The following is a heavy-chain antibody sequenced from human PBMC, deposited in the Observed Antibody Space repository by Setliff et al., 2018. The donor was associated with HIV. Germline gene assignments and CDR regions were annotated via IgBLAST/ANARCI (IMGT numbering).Heavy chain of an antibody. CDR1: GYTFTNYA. CDR2: INAGNGDT. V-gene: IGHV1-3*01. J-gene: IGHJ6*02. CDR3: ARGRNYNSGMDV. D-gene: IGHD3-10*01. Sequence: GASVKVSCKASGYTFTNYAIHWVRQAPGQRLEWMGWINAGNGDTKYSQKFQGRVTITTDTSASTAYMELNSLSSEDTAVYYCARGRNYNSGMDVWGQGTTVTVSS.